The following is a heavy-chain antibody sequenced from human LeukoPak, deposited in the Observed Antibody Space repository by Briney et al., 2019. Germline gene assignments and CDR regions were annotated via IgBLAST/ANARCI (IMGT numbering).Heavy chain of an antibody. Sequence: GRSLRLSCATSGFRLGSKDMSWGRQAPRKRLEWVSVIYRGGDTYYADSVKGRFTVSRNNSKNTLYLQLNSMRAEDTAVYYCARGLIRLGYCTSTTCYAGAFDIWGQGTMVTVSS. CDR2: IYRGGDT. CDR3: ARGLIRLGYCTSTTCYAGAFDI. D-gene: IGHD2-2*01. J-gene: IGHJ3*02. CDR1: GFRLGSKD. V-gene: IGHV3-66*01.